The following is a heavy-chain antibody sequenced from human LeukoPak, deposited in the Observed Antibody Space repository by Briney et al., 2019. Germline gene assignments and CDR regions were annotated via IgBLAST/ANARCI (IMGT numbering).Heavy chain of an antibody. CDR1: GFTFGGSW. Sequence: GGSLRLSCAASGFTFGGSWMLWVRQAPGKGLEWVSGISWNSGSIGYADSVKGRFTISRDNAKNSLYLQMNSLRAEDTALYYCAKDIGLNYDSSGYYNYWGQGTLVTVSS. J-gene: IGHJ4*02. D-gene: IGHD3-22*01. V-gene: IGHV3-9*01. CDR2: ISWNSGSI. CDR3: AKDIGLNYDSSGYYNY.